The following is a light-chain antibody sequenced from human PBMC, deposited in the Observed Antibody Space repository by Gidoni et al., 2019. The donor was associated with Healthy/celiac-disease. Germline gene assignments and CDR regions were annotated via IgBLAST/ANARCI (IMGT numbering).Light chain of an antibody. V-gene: IGKV1-5*03. CDR2: KAS. CDR1: QSISSW. J-gene: IGKJ1*01. CDR3: QQYNSYSPWT. Sequence: DIQITQSPSTLSASVGDRVTITCRASQSISSWLAWYQQKPGKAPKLLIYKASSLESGVPSRFSGSGSGTEFPLPISSLQPDDFATYYCQQYNSYSPWTFGQGTKVEIK.